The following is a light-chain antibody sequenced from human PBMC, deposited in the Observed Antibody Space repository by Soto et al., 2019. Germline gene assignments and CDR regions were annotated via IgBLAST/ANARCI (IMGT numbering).Light chain of an antibody. Sequence: QSALTQPPSASGSPGQSVTISCTGTSSDVGSYNYVSWYQQHPGKAPKLMIYAVSKRPSGVPDRFSGYKSGNTASLTVSGLQAEDEADYYCSSYAGSNNWVFGGGTKVTVL. J-gene: IGLJ3*02. CDR1: SSDVGSYNY. V-gene: IGLV2-8*01. CDR2: AVS. CDR3: SSYAGSNNWV.